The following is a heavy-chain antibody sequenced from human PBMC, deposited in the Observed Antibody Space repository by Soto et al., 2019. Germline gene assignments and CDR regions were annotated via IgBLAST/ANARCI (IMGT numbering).Heavy chain of an antibody. J-gene: IGHJ4*02. CDR2: ISYDGSNK. CDR1: GFTFSSYG. CDR3: AKDGGSGWYLGYYFDY. V-gene: IGHV3-30*18. Sequence: GGSLRLSCAASGFTFSSYGMHWVRQAPGKGLEWVAVISYDGSNKYYADSVKGRFTISRDNSKNTLYLQMNSLRAEDTAVYYCAKDGGSGWYLGYYFDYWGQGTLVTVSS. D-gene: IGHD6-19*01.